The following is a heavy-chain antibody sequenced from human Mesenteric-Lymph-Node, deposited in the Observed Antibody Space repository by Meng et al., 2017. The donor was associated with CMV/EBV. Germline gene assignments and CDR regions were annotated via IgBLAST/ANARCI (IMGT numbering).Heavy chain of an antibody. CDR2: IIPIFGTA. CDR3: ARGDDSSGYYSFGIDY. Sequence: GAPFGSYAINWVRQAPGQGLEWMGGIIPIFGTANYAQKFQGRVTITTDESTSTAYMELSSLRSEDTAVYYCARGDDSSGYYSFGIDYWGQGTLVTVSS. J-gene: IGHJ4*02. D-gene: IGHD3-22*01. V-gene: IGHV1-69*05. CDR1: GAPFGSYA.